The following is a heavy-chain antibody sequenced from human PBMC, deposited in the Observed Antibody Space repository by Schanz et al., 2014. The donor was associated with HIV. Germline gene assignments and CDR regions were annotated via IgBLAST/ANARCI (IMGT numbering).Heavy chain of an antibody. CDR1: TLTFSDYA. V-gene: IGHV3-23*01. J-gene: IGHJ5*02. CDR2: ISGSGVST. Sequence: EVQLLESGGGSERPGGSLRLSCEASTLTFSDYAMSWVRQAPGKGLEWVSSISGSGVSTFYAGSVKGRFAISRDKSKNTLYLQMNSLRAEDTAVYNCAKDGRGGDYDFRSGYEYNWFDPWGQGNLVTVSS. CDR3: AKDGRGGDYDFRSGYEYNWFDP. D-gene: IGHD3-3*01.